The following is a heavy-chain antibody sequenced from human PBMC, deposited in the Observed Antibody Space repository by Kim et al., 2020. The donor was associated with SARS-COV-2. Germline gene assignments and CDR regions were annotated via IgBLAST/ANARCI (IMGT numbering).Heavy chain of an antibody. CDR1: GYTFTGYY. D-gene: IGHD3-16*01. CDR3: ARNHWGEAFDI. Sequence: ASVKVSCKASGYTFTGYYMYWVRQAPGQGHEWMGWINPNSGDTRFAQKFQGRVTMTRDTSISTAYMELSRLRSDDTAGYYCARNHWGEAFDIWGQGTMVT. CDR2: INPNSGDT. V-gene: IGHV1-2*02. J-gene: IGHJ3*02.